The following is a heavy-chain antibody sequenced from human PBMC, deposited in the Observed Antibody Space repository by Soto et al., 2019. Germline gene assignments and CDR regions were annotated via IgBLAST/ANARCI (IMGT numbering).Heavy chain of an antibody. CDR3: AKAASYGSGRWEKINWFDP. CDR1: GFTFDDYA. Sequence: EVQLVESGGGLVQPGRSLRLSCAASGFTFDDYAMHWVRQAPGKGLEWVSGISWNSGSIGYADSVKGRFTISRDNAKNSLYLQMNSLRAEDTALYYCAKAASYGSGRWEKINWFDPWGQGTLVTVSS. D-gene: IGHD3-10*01. V-gene: IGHV3-9*01. J-gene: IGHJ5*02. CDR2: ISWNSGSI.